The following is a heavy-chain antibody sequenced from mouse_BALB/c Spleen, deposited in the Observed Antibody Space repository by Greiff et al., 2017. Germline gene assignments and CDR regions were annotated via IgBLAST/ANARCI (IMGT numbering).Heavy chain of an antibody. CDR3: ARSYGYDVGYAMDY. V-gene: IGHV2-6-7*01. CDR2: IWGDGST. CDR1: GFSLTGYG. J-gene: IGHJ4*01. D-gene: IGHD2-2*01. Sequence: QVQLKESGPGLVAPSQSLSITCTVSGFSLTGYGVNWVRQPPGKGLEWLGMIWGDGSTDYNSALKTRLSISKDNSKSQVFLKMNSLQTDDTARYYCARSYGYDVGYAMDYWGQGTSVTVSS.